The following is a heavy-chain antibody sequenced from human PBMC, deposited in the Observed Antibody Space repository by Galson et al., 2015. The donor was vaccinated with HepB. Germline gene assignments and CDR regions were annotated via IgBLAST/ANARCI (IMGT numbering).Heavy chain of an antibody. J-gene: IGHJ4*02. V-gene: IGHV3-23*01. CDR2: ISGRGGTT. D-gene: IGHD3-10*01. Sequence: SLRLSCAASGFTFSTYAMSWVRQAPGKGLEWVSSISGRGGTTHYADSVKGRFTISRDNSKNTLYLQMNSLRAEDTAVYYCAKDRYIGSGSFLSGYWGQGTLVTASS. CDR1: GFTFSTYA. CDR3: AKDRYIGSGSFLSGY.